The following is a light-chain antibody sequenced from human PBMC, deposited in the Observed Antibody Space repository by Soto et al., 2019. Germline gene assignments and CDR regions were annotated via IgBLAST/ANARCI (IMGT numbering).Light chain of an antibody. Sequence: EIVMTQSPATLSVSPGERATLSCRASQSVSSNLAWYRQKPGQPPRVLIYGASTRATGIPARFSGSGSGTEFPLTISSLQSEDFAVYYCQQYNDWPRTFGQGTKVEIK. CDR2: GAS. CDR3: QQYNDWPRT. J-gene: IGKJ1*01. V-gene: IGKV3-15*01. CDR1: QSVSSN.